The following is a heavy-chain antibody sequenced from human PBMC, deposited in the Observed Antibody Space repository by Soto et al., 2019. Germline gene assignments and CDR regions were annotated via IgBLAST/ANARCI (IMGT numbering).Heavy chain of an antibody. J-gene: IGHJ4*02. CDR3: AIRIFGVEY. CDR1: GFTFSAYA. D-gene: IGHD3-3*01. CDR2: ISGTSPST. Sequence: VQLLESGGGLVQPGGSLRLSCAASGFTFSAYAMSWVRQAPGKGLEWVSAISGTSPSTYYADSVQGRFTISRDSSRKPLFLQMNTLRAEDTAVYFCAIRIFGVEYWGQGTQVTVSS. V-gene: IGHV3-23*01.